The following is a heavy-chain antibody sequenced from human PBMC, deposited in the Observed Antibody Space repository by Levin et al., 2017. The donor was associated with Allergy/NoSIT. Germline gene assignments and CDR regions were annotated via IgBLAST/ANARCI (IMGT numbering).Heavy chain of an antibody. CDR2: ISYDGSNK. D-gene: IGHD1-26*01. CDR3: ARGPQEWELPCIDY. CDR1: GFTFSSYA. V-gene: IGHV3-30-3*01. Sequence: GGSLRLSCAASGFTFSSYAMHWVRQAPGKGLEWVAVISYDGSNKYYADSVKGRFTISRDNSKNTLYLQMNSLRAEDTAVYYCARGPQEWELPCIDYWGQGTLVTVSS. J-gene: IGHJ4*02.